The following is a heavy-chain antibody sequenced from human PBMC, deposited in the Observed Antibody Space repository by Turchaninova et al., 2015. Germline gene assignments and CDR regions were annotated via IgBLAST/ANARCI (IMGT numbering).Heavy chain of an antibody. CDR3: ARDQYYYGSGSYANFDY. CDR2: ITTGKCNT. CDR1: EYTFTIYA. V-gene: IGHV1-3*04. D-gene: IGHD3-10*01. J-gene: IGHJ4*02. Sequence: VQLVQAGDEVSNPGASVQVSRNASEYTFTIYAIHWWRQAPGQRVDGMGWITTGKCNTKYSQKFQGRVTITRDTSAGTAYMERSSLRSEDTAVYYCARDQYYYGSGSYANFDYWGQGTLVTVSS.